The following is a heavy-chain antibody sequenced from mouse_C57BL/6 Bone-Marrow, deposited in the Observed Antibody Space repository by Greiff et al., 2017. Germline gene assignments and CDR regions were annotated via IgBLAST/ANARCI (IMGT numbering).Heavy chain of an antibody. J-gene: IGHJ2*01. Sequence: VQLQESGPGLVQPSQSLSITCTVSGFSLTSYGVHWVRQSPGKGLEWLGVIWRGGSTDYNAAFMSRLSITKDNSKSQVFFKMNSLQADDTVIYYCAKNRAYGNFYFDSWGQGTTLTVSS. CDR3: AKNRAYGNFYFDS. V-gene: IGHV2-5*01. CDR2: IWRGGST. CDR1: GFSLTSYG. D-gene: IGHD2-1*01.